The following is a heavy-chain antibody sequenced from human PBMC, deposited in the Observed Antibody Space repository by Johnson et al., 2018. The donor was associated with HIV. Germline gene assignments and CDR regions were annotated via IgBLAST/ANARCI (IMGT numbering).Heavy chain of an antibody. J-gene: IGHJ3*02. CDR3: ARVRAGRENAFDI. D-gene: IGHD1-26*01. Sequence: VQLVESGGGVVQPGRSLRLSCAASGFTFSSYAMHWVRQAPGKGLEWVAVISYDGSNKYYADSVKGRFTISRDKSKNTLYLQMNSLRAEDTAVYYCARVRAGRENAFDIWGQGTMVTVSP. V-gene: IGHV3-30*04. CDR2: ISYDGSNK. CDR1: GFTFSSYA.